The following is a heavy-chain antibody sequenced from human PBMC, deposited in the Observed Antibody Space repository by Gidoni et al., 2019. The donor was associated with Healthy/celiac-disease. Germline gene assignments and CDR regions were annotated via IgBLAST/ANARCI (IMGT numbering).Heavy chain of an antibody. J-gene: IGHJ3*02. D-gene: IGHD4-17*01. CDR3: ARHTHDYGDYVGAFDI. CDR1: GGSRLSSIYY. V-gene: IGHV4-39*01. CDR2: IYYSGST. Sequence: QLQLHESVPGLLNPSETLSLTCTVSGGSRLSSIYYWRWIRQPPGKGLELIWSIYYSGSTYYNPSLKSRVTRYVDTSKNQFSLKLSSVTAADTAVYYCARHTHDYGDYVGAFDIWGQGTMVTVSS.